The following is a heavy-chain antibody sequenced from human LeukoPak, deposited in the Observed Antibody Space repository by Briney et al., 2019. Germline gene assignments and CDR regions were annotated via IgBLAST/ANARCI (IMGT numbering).Heavy chain of an antibody. V-gene: IGHV4-38-2*02. J-gene: IGHJ6*03. Sequence: SETLSLTCSVSGYFIANSFYWGWIRQPPGKGLEWIGSIYHSGTTYYNPSLKSRVTISVDTFKNQFSLNLISVTAADTAMYYCARAHRVFVTSYNRYYFHMDVWGRGTTVTVSS. CDR2: IYHSGTT. CDR3: ARAHRVFVTSYNRYYFHMDV. D-gene: IGHD1-14*01. CDR1: GYFIANSFY.